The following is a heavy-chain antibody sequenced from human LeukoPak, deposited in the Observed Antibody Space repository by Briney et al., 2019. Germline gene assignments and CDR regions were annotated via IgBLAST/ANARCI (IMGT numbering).Heavy chain of an antibody. V-gene: IGHV3-30*18. Sequence: GGSLRLSCSASGFTFSSYGMHWVRQAPGKGLEWVAVISYDGSNKYYADSVKGRFTISRDNSKNTLYLHMNSLRAEDTAVYYCAKDSDLDIETIYYGMDVWGQGTTVTVSS. CDR1: GFTFSSYG. D-gene: IGHD5-12*01. CDR3: AKDSDLDIETIYYGMDV. J-gene: IGHJ6*02. CDR2: ISYDGSNK.